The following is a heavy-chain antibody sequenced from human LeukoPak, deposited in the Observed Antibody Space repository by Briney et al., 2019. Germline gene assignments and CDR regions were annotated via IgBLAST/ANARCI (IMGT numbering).Heavy chain of an antibody. CDR1: GYSISSDYY. CDR2: IYHSGST. V-gene: IGHV4-38-2*02. J-gene: IGHJ6*03. Sequence: PSETLSLTCTVSGYSISSDYYWGWIRQPPGKGLEWIGNIYHSGSTYYNPSLRSRVTISVDTSKNQFSLKLSSVTAADTAVYYCARTTMVRGTYYMDVWGKGTTVTVSS. D-gene: IGHD3-10*01. CDR3: ARTTMVRGTYYMDV.